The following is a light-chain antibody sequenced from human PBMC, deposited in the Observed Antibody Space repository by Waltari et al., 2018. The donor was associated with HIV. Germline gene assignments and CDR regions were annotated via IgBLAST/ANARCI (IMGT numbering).Light chain of an antibody. Sequence: QSALTQPPSASGSPGQSVTISCTGTSSDVGGYNYVSWYQQHPGKAPTLLIYAVSKRPSGVPDRFFGSKSGNTASLTVSGLQAEDEADYYCSSYAGSFWVFGGGTKLTVL. J-gene: IGLJ3*02. CDR1: SSDVGGYNY. CDR2: AVS. CDR3: SSYAGSFWV. V-gene: IGLV2-8*01.